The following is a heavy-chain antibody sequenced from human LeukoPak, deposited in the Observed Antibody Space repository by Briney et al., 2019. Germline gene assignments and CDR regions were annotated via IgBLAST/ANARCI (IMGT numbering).Heavy chain of an antibody. CDR3: ARAMDV. V-gene: IGHV3-7*03. Sequence: GGSLRLSCAASGFTFSTFWMHWVRQAPGKGLEWVANIKHDGTEKHYVDSVRGRFTISRDNAKNSLYLQMNSLRAEDTALYYCARAMDVWGQGTTVTASS. J-gene: IGHJ6*02. CDR2: IKHDGTEK. CDR1: GFTFSTFW.